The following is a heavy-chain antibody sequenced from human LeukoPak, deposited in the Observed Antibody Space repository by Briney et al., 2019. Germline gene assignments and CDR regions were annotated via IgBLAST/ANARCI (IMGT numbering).Heavy chain of an antibody. J-gene: IGHJ3*02. Sequence: GGSLRLSCAASGFTFSSYSMNWVRQAPGKGLEWVSSISSSSNYIYYAASVKGRFSISRDNSKNTVYLQMSSLRAEDTAIYYCARELREHGVFDIWGQGTMVTVSS. CDR3: ARELREHGVFDI. D-gene: IGHD1-26*01. CDR1: GFTFSSYS. V-gene: IGHV3-21*04. CDR2: ISSSSNYI.